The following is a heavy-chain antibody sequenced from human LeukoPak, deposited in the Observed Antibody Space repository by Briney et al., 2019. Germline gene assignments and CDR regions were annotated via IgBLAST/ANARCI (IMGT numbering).Heavy chain of an antibody. CDR1: GYSISSGYY. CDR2: IYHSGST. D-gene: IGHD6-13*01. V-gene: IGHV4-38-2*01. J-gene: IGHJ4*02. CDR3: ARQVLSIAAAGRIDY. Sequence: PSETLSLTCAVSGYSISSGYYWGWIRQPPGKGLEWTGSIYHSGSTYYTPSLKSRVTISVDTSKNQFSLKLSSVTAADTAVYYCARQVLSIAAAGRIDYWGQGTLVTVSS.